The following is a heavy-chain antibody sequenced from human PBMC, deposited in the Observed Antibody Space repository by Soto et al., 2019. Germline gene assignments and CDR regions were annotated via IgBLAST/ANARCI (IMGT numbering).Heavy chain of an antibody. Sequence: QAQLDQSGAEVRSPGASVKVSCKASGYTYTNYGFSWVRQAPGQGLEWMGWISAYNGNTNYAQKFQGRVTMTTDTSTITAYMELRSLRSDDTAVYFCARDRGGKDGYNYWEPHWGDYWGQGTLVTVSS. CDR1: GYTYTNYG. CDR3: ARDRGGKDGYNYWEPHWGDY. V-gene: IGHV1-18*01. D-gene: IGHD5-12*01. CDR2: ISAYNGNT. J-gene: IGHJ4*02.